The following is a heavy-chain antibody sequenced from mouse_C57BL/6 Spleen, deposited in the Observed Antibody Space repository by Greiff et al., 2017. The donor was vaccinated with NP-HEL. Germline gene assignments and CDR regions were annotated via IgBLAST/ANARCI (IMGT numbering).Heavy chain of an antibody. V-gene: IGHV1-55*01. CDR2: IYPGSGST. CDR1: GYTFTSYW. J-gene: IGHJ4*01. Sequence: VQLQQPGAELVKPGASVKMSCKASGYTFTSYWITWVKQRPGQGLEWIGDIYPGSGSTNYNEKFKSKATLTVDTSSSTAYMQLSSLTSEDSAVYYCANYYGSTYYAMGYWGQGTSVTVSS. CDR3: ANYYGSTYYAMGY. D-gene: IGHD1-1*01.